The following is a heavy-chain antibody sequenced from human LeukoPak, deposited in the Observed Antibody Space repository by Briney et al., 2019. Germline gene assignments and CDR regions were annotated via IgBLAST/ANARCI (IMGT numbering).Heavy chain of an antibody. CDR1: GFTFSSYE. V-gene: IGHV3-48*03. Sequence: GGSLRLSCAASGFTFSSYEMNWVRQAPGKGLEWVSHISTSGTTIYYADSVKGRFTISRDNAKNSLYLQMNSLRAEDTAVYYCARGPQGLVRHYFDYWGQGILVTVSS. D-gene: IGHD6-19*01. CDR3: ARGPQGLVRHYFDY. CDR2: ISTSGTTI. J-gene: IGHJ4*02.